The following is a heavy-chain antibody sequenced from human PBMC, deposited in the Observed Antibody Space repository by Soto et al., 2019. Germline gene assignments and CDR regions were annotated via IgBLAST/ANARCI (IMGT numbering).Heavy chain of an antibody. V-gene: IGHV1-69*02. Sequence: QVQLVQSGAEVKKPGSSVKVSCKASGGTFSSYTISWVRQAPGQGLEWMGRIIPILGIANYAQKFQGRVTTPXDXXTSTAYMELGSLRSEDTAVYYCASGGPTVTNWFDPWGQGTLVTVSS. CDR1: GGTFSSYT. J-gene: IGHJ5*02. CDR2: IIPILGIA. D-gene: IGHD4-17*01. CDR3: ASGGPTVTNWFDP.